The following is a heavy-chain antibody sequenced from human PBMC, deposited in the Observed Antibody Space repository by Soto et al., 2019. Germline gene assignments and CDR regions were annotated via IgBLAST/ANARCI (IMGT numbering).Heavy chain of an antibody. CDR2: ISGSGGST. Sequence: EVPLLESGGGLVQPGGSLRLSCAASGFTFSSYAMSWVRQAPGKGLEWVSAISGSGGSTYYADSVKGRFTISRDNSKNTLYLQMNNLRAEDTAVYYCAKASGWFGEFDYWGQGTLVTVSS. CDR1: GFTFSSYA. V-gene: IGHV3-23*01. J-gene: IGHJ4*02. CDR3: AKASGWFGEFDY. D-gene: IGHD3-10*01.